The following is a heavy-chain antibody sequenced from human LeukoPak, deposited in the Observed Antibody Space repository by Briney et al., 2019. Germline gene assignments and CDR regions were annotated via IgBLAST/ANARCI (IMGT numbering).Heavy chain of an antibody. CDR1: GYTFTSYY. Sequence: ASVKVSCKASGYTFTSYYMHWVRQAPGQGLEWMGIINPSGGSTSYAQKFQGRVTMTRDTSTSTAYMELRSLRSDDTAVYYCARAAATVTTDFDYWGQGTLVTVSS. D-gene: IGHD4-17*01. J-gene: IGHJ4*02. CDR3: ARAAATVTTDFDY. V-gene: IGHV1-46*01. CDR2: INPSGGST.